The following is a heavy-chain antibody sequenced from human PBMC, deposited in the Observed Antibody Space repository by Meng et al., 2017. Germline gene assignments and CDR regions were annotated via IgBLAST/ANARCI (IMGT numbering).Heavy chain of an antibody. J-gene: IGHJ6*02. CDR1: GGSISSSNW. V-gene: IGHV4-4*02. D-gene: IGHD2-2*01. CDR2: IYHSGST. Sequence: SETLSLTCAVSGGSISSSNWWSWVRQPPGKGLEWIGEIYHSGSTNYNPSLKSRVTISVDTSKNQFSLRLSSVTAADTAVYYCARTGSCTSTSCYDYFYGLDVWGQGTTVTVSS. CDR3: ARTGSCTSTSCYDYFYGLDV.